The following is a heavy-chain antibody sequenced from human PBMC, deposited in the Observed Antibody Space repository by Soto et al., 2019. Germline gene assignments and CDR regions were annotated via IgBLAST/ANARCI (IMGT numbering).Heavy chain of an antibody. D-gene: IGHD2-15*01. Sequence: EVQLVESGGGLVKPGGSLTLSCAASGFSFSNVWMSWVRQAPGKGLEWVGHINSKSVGGTTDYTAPVKGRFTISRDDSKDTLFLHMNSLKTEDTAVYFCTTYATQTFCDGGPCYYVQTKIHDSWGQGILVTVSS. J-gene: IGHJ4*02. CDR2: INSKSVGGTT. CDR3: TTYATQTFCDGGPCYYVQTKIHDS. CDR1: GFSFSNVW. V-gene: IGHV3-15*01.